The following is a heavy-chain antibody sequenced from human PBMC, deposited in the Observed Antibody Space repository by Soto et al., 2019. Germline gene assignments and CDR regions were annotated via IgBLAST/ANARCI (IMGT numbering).Heavy chain of an antibody. CDR1: GGSISSSNW. CDR3: ARSVARYYYGMDV. CDR2: IYHSGST. D-gene: IGHD2-15*01. J-gene: IGHJ6*02. Sequence: PSETLSLTCAVSGGSISSSNWWSWLRQPPGKGLEWIGEIYHSGSTNYNPSLKSRVTISVDKSKNQFSLKLSSVTAADTAVYYCARSVARYYYGMDVWGQGTTVTVSS. V-gene: IGHV4-4*02.